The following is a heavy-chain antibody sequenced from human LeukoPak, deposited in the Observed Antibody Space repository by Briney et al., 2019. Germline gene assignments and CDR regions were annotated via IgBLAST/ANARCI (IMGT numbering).Heavy chain of an antibody. J-gene: IGHJ5*02. V-gene: IGHV1-69*13. CDR2: IIPMFGTT. CDR1: GVTFSSYA. CDR3: ARRGIKIFGVVQNWFDP. D-gene: IGHD3-3*01. Sequence: SVKVSCKASGVTFSSYAISWVRQAPGQGLEWMGGIIPMFGTTNYAKKFQDTVTFTADESTSTAYMELSSLRSEDTALYYCARRGIKIFGVVQNWFDPWGQGTLVTVSS.